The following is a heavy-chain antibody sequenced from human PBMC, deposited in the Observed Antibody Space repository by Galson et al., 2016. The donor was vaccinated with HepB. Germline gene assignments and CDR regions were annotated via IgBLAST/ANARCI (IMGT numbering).Heavy chain of an antibody. Sequence: TLSLTCAVSGDSVSSDSFSWTWMRQPPGKGPDWLGHILYTGNTYYNPSLRARLTMTVDRSRNHLSLHLNSVTAADTAVYYCARGPRLPRRFGDLVSYFDYWGQGILVTVSS. CDR3: ARGPRLPRRFGDLVSYFDY. CDR2: ILYTGNT. D-gene: IGHD3-10*01. J-gene: IGHJ4*02. CDR1: GDSVSSDSFS. V-gene: IGHV4-30-2*01.